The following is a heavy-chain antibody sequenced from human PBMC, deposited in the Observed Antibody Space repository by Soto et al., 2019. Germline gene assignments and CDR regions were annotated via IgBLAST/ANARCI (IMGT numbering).Heavy chain of an antibody. CDR2: ISYDGSNK. CDR1: GFTFSSYA. J-gene: IGHJ6*02. V-gene: IGHV3-30-3*01. Sequence: GGSLRLSCAASGFTFSSYAMHWVRQAPGKGLEWVAVISYDGSNKYYADSVKGRFTISRDNSKNTLYLQMNSLRAEDTAVYYCAREAGLGVFNYYGMDVWGQGTTVTVSS. CDR3: AREAGLGVFNYYGMDV. D-gene: IGHD3-16*01.